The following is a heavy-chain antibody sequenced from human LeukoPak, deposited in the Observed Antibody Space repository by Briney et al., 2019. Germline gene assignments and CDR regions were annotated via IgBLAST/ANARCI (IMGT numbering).Heavy chain of an antibody. V-gene: IGHV3-69-1*02. CDR1: GFTFSDYY. CDR2: ISSSSTI. D-gene: IGHD3-3*01. J-gene: IGHJ4*02. Sequence: AGGYLRLSCAASGFTFSDYYMNWVPQAPGKGLEWVSSISSSSTIYYADSVKGRFTISRDNAKNSLYLQMNSLRAEDTAVYYKVGVLRFLEWLLYGYWGQGTLVTVSS. CDR3: VGVLRFLEWLLYGY.